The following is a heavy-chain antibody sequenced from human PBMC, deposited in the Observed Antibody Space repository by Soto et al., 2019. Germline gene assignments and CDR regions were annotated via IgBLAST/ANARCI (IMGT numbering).Heavy chain of an antibody. CDR3: ARDHRSGWYAVS. Sequence: SETLSLTCTVSGGSISSYYWSWIRQPPGKGLEWIGYIYYSGSTNYNPSLKSRVTISVDTSKNQFSLKLSSVTAADTAVYYCARDHRSGWYAVSWGQGTLVTVSS. V-gene: IGHV4-59*01. CDR1: GGSISSYY. D-gene: IGHD6-19*01. J-gene: IGHJ5*02. CDR2: IYYSGST.